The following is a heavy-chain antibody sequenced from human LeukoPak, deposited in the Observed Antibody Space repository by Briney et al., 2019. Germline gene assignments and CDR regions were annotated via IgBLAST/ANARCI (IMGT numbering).Heavy chain of an antibody. V-gene: IGHV4-61*02. J-gene: IGHJ4*02. CDR1: GGSISSGSYY. Sequence: SETLSLTCTVSGGSISSGSYYWSWIRQPAGKGLEWIGRIYTSGSTNYNPSLKSRVTMSVDTSKNQFSLKLSSVTAADTAVYYCARAPRGQLGIDYWGQGTLVTVSS. CDR3: ARAPRGQLGIDY. D-gene: IGHD6-6*01. CDR2: IYTSGST.